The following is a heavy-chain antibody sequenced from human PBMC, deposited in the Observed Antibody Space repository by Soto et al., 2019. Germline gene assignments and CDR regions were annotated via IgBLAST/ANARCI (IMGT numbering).Heavy chain of an antibody. D-gene: IGHD3-22*01. CDR1: GGTFSSYT. J-gene: IGHJ3*02. CDR3: ATTYYYDSSGAFDI. Sequence: QVQLVQSGAEVKKPGSSVKVSCKASGGTFSSYTISWVRQAPGQGLEWMGRIIPILGIANYAQKFQGRVTITADQSTSTAYMELSSLRSEDTAVYYCATTYYYDSSGAFDIWGQGTMVTVSS. V-gene: IGHV1-69*02. CDR2: IIPILGIA.